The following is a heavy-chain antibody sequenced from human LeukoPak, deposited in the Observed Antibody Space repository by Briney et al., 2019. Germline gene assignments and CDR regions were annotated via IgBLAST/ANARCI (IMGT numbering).Heavy chain of an antibody. Sequence: GGPLRLFCTASGFTLRNYWMHWLHQVPGKRLVWLSHISGDGGVANYADSVQCPFTTSRHTAKNILYLQTNSLRSEDTAVYYRARHSSSPGGASYYLDYWGHGTLVTVSS. D-gene: IGHD6-6*01. V-gene: IGHV3-74*01. J-gene: IGHJ4*01. CDR2: ISGDGGVA. CDR1: GFTLRNYW. CDR3: ARHSSSPGGASYYLDY.